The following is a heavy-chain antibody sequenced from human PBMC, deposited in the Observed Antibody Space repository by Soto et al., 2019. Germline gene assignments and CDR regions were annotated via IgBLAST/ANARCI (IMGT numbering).Heavy chain of an antibody. CDR2: LNHSGST. V-gene: IGHV4-34*01. D-gene: IGHD1-7*01. CDR1: GGSFSGYY. J-gene: IGHJ6*02. Sequence: SEPLSVTCAVYGGSFSGYYWSWIRQRPGKGLEWIGELNHSGSTNYNPSLKSRVTISVYTSKNQFSLKLSSVTAADTAVYYCARGGNRNYVRIYYYYGMDVWGQGTTVS. CDR3: ARGGNRNYVRIYYYYGMDV.